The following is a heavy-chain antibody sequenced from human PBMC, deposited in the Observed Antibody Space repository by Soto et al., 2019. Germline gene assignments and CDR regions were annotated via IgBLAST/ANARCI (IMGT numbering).Heavy chain of an antibody. CDR1: AFTFSSYA. J-gene: IGHJ6*02. D-gene: IGHD2-15*01. CDR2: ISGSGGST. Sequence: GRSLRLSCAPSAFTFSSYAMSWVRQAPGKGLEWISAISGSGGSTYYADSVKGRFTISRDNSKNTLYLQMNSLRAEDTAVYYWAKVVVVVAGIMDVWGQGTTVTVSS. CDR3: AKVVVVVAGIMDV. V-gene: IGHV3-23*01.